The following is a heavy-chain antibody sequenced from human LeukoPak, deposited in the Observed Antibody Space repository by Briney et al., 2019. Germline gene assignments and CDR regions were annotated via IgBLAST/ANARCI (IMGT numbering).Heavy chain of an antibody. CDR3: ASYSGYDYWYFDY. CDR1: GGSIKSNY. CDR2: GYYSGST. V-gene: IGHV4-59*01. J-gene: IGHJ4*02. Sequence: SETLSLTCTVSGGSIKSNYWSWLRQPPGKGLEWIGYGYYSGSTNYNPSLKSRVTISLDTSKSQFSLKLSSVTAADTAVYYCASYSGYDYWYFDYRGQGTLVTVSS. D-gene: IGHD5-12*01.